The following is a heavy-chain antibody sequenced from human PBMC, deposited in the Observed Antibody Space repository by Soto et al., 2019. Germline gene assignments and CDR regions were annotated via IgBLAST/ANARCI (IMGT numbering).Heavy chain of an antibody. J-gene: IGHJ4*02. CDR3: ATDSSGRDDY. D-gene: IGHD3-22*01. CDR2: IYHGGAT. V-gene: IGHV4-61*01. Sequence: ASETLSLTCTVSVGSLRSGSYYWSWIRQPPGKGLEWIGYIYHGGATTYNASLKSRVTISVDTSKNQFFLKVNSVTAADTAVYFCATDSSGRDDYWGQGMPVTLPS. CDR1: VGSLRSGSYY.